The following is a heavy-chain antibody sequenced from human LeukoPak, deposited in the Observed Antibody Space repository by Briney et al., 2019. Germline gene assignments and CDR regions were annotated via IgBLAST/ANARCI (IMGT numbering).Heavy chain of an antibody. CDR2: ISYDGSNK. V-gene: IGHV3-30*18. CDR3: AKPKDSSEGYFDY. D-gene: IGHD6-19*01. J-gene: IGHJ4*02. CDR1: GFTFSSYG. Sequence: GGSLRLSCAASGFTFSSYGMHWVRQAPGKGLEWVAVISYDGSNKYYADSVKGRFTISRDNSKNTLYLQMNSLRAEDTAVYYCAKPKDSSEGYFDYWGQGTLVTVSS.